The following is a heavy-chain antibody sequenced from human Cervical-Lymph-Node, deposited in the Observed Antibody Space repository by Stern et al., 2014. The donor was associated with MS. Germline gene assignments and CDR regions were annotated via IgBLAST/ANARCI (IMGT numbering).Heavy chain of an antibody. CDR3: ALSSETSDRWYSLGYDL. V-gene: IGHV1-69*01. CDR1: VGTFSKFP. CDR2: IFPVFGTP. Sequence: VQLVESGAEVTKPVSSVKVSCKASVGTFSKFPSSWVRQAPGQGLEWMGGIFPVFGTPTYAQEFRGRVTITADVSTSTVYMELSSLRSDDTAVYYCALSSETSDRWYSLGYDLWGQGTLVTVSS. J-gene: IGHJ5*02. D-gene: IGHD6-13*01.